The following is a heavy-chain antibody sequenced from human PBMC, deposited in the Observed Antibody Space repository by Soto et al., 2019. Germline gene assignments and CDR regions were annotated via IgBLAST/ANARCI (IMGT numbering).Heavy chain of an antibody. D-gene: IGHD3-10*01. CDR3: ARGGVRGRNYYGSGSYPWYYYGMDV. Sequence: PSETLSLTCAVYGGSFSGYYWSWIRQPPGKGLEWIGEINHSGSTNYNPSFKSRVTISVDTSKNQFSLKLSSVTAADTAVYYCARGGVRGRNYYGSGSYPWYYYGMDVWGQGTTVTVSS. V-gene: IGHV4-34*01. J-gene: IGHJ6*02. CDR2: INHSGST. CDR1: GGSFSGYY.